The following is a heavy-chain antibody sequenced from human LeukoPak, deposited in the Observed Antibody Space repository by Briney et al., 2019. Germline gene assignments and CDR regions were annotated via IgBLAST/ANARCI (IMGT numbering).Heavy chain of an antibody. V-gene: IGHV1-2*02. CDR1: GYTFTGYY. J-gene: IGHJ6*03. Sequence: ASVKVSCKASGYTFTGYYMHWVRQAPGQGLEWMAWINPNSGGTNYAQKFQGRVTMTRDTSISTAYMELSRLRSDDTAVYYCARAAYYYDSSGPPGGRYYYYMDVWGKGTTVTVSS. CDR2: INPNSGGT. CDR3: ARAAYYYDSSGPPGGRYYYYMDV. D-gene: IGHD3-22*01.